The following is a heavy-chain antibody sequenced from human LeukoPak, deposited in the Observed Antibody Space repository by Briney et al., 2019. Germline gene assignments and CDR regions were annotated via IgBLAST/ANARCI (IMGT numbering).Heavy chain of an antibody. J-gene: IGHJ6*03. V-gene: IGHV3-20*04. D-gene: IGHD2-2*01. CDR2: INWNGGST. Sequence: GGSLRLSCAASGFTFDDYGMSWVRQAPGKGLEWVSGINWNGGSTGYADSVKGRFTISRDNAKNSLYLQMNSLRAEDTAVYYCARVSGYGTSRQKFVYYYYYMDVWGKGTTVTISS. CDR3: ARVSGYGTSRQKFVYYYYYMDV. CDR1: GFTFDDYG.